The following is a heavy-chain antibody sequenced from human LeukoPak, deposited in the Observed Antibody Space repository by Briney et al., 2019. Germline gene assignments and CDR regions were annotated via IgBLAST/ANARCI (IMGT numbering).Heavy chain of an antibody. D-gene: IGHD3-10*01. V-gene: IGHV3-48*02. Sequence: GSLGLSCAASGFSISPYSMNWVRQAPGKGLEWVSYISSSSHTIFYADSVKGRFTISRDNAKNSLYLQMNSLRDEDTAMYYCARDRAGGSDHWGQGTLVTVSS. J-gene: IGHJ4*02. CDR1: GFSISPYS. CDR2: ISSSSHTI. CDR3: ARDRAGGSDH.